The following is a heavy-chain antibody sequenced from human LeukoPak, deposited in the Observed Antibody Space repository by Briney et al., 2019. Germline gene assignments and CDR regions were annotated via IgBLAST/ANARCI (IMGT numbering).Heavy chain of an antibody. J-gene: IGHJ4*02. CDR3: ARGSNYYDSSGLDY. V-gene: IGHV1-3*01. CDR1: GYTSTSYA. CDR2: INAGNGNT. D-gene: IGHD3-22*01. Sequence: ASVKVSCKASGYTSTSYAMHWVRQAPGQRLEWMGWINAGNGNTKYSQRFQGRVTITRDTSASTAYMELSSLRSEDTAVYYCARGSNYYDSSGLDYWGQGTLVTVSS.